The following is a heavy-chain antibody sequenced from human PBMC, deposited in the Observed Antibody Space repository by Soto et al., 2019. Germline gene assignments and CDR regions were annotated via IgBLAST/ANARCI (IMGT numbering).Heavy chain of an antibody. J-gene: IGHJ1*01. D-gene: IGHD1-1*01. CDR2: VMHNGNT. Sequence: SETLPRTCSVSCGSINNHFWSCIRQTPGRPLEWIGYVMHNGNTHYNPSFTSRVKISVDLSKNDFSLMMRSVAAADTALYYCASEGHMRQHCGTDGWGQRNQGTVAS. V-gene: IGHV4-59*11. CDR1: CGSINNHF. CDR3: ASEGHMRQHCGTDG.